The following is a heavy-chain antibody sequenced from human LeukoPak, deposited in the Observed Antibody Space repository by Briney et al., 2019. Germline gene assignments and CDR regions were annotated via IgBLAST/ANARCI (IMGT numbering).Heavy chain of an antibody. CDR1: GYSISSGYY. CDR3: ARIICSSTRCYRRGTFDI. Sequence: SETLSLTCAVSGYSISSGYYWGWIRQPPGKGLEWIGTIYHSGSTYYNSSLKSRVTISVDTSKNQFSLKLSSVTAADTAVYHCARIICSSTRCYRRGTFDIWGQGTMVTVSS. J-gene: IGHJ3*02. CDR2: IYHSGST. V-gene: IGHV4-38-2*01. D-gene: IGHD2-2*02.